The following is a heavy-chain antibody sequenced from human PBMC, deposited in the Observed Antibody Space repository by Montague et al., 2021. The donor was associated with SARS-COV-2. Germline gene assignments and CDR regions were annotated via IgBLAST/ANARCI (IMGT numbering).Heavy chain of an antibody. V-gene: IGHV3-30*04. CDR2: ISYDGSNK. D-gene: IGHD3-10*01. Sequence: SLRLSCAASGFTFSSYAMHWVRQAPGKGLEWVAVISYDGSNKYYADSVKGRFTISRDNSKNTLYLQMNSLRAEDTALYYCASSLVWFEIDYWGQGTLVTVSS. J-gene: IGHJ4*02. CDR3: ASSLVWFEIDY. CDR1: GFTFSSYA.